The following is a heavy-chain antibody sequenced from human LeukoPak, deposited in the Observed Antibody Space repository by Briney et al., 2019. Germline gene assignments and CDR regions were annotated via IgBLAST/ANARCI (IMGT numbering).Heavy chain of an antibody. Sequence: GGSLRLSCAASGFTFSSYNMDWVRQAPGKGLEWVSFIDSSSRYIYQADSVKGRFTVSRDNAKSSVFLQMNSLRAEDTAVYYCARVGGHCTSTSCPPRDYWGQGTLVTVSS. V-gene: IGHV3-21*01. CDR1: GFTFSSYN. CDR3: ARVGGHCTSTSCPPRDY. D-gene: IGHD2-2*01. CDR2: IDSSSRYI. J-gene: IGHJ4*02.